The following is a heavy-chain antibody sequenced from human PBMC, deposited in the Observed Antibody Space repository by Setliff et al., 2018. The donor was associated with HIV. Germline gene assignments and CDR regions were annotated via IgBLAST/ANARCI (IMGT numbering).Heavy chain of an antibody. D-gene: IGHD3-22*01. Sequence: SETLSLTCTVSGGSISSYYWSWIRQPPGKGLEWIGYIYTSGSTNYNPSLKSRVTISTDTSKNSLFLQMNNLRPEDTAVYYCARDPLFMYYYDSNAKGGVSWGQGTLVTVSS. CDR1: GGSISSYY. J-gene: IGHJ5*02. CDR3: ARDPLFMYYYDSNAKGGVS. V-gene: IGHV4-4*08. CDR2: IYTSGST.